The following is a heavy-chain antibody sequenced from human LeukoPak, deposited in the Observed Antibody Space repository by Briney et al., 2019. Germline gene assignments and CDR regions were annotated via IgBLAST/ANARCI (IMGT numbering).Heavy chain of an antibody. CDR1: GFTFSIYA. V-gene: IGHV3-23*01. D-gene: IGHD4-17*01. CDR3: AKDLWPLGTTGFFDY. CDR2: ISGSDGTT. Sequence: GGSLRLSCAASGFTFSIYAMSWVRQAPGEGLEWVALISGSDGTTYYRDSVKGRFTISRDNSKNTVYPQMDSLRGEDTAIYYCAKDLWPLGTTGFFDYWGLGTVVTVSS. J-gene: IGHJ4*02.